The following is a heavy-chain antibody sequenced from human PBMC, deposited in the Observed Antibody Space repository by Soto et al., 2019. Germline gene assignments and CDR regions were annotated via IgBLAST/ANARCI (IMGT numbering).Heavy chain of an antibody. J-gene: IGHJ4*02. D-gene: IGHD5-12*01. CDR1: GASIGTNNW. CDR3: AVPGRGDFDY. Sequence: LSLPCAVSGASIGTNNWWSRVRQPPGKGLEWIGAVYHSGTTNCNPSLKSRVTISIDKSKNQFSLTLTSMTAADTALYYCAVPGRGDFDYWSQGTLVTVSS. CDR2: VYHSGTT. V-gene: IGHV4-4*02.